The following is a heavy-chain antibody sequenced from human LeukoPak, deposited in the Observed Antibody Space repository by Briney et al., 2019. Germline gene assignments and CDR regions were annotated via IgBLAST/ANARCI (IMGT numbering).Heavy chain of an antibody. Sequence: AGGSLRLSCAASGFTFSSYAMSWVRQAPGKGLEWVAFIRYDGSNKYYADSVKGRFTISRDNSKNTLYLQMNSLRAEDTAVYYCAKDLVIWDIVVVPAAPVDYWGQGTLVTVSS. J-gene: IGHJ4*02. CDR2: IRYDGSNK. CDR3: AKDLVIWDIVVVPAAPVDY. V-gene: IGHV3-30*02. D-gene: IGHD2-2*01. CDR1: GFTFSSYA.